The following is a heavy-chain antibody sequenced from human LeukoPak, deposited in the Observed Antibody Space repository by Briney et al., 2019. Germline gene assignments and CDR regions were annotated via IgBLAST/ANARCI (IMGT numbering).Heavy chain of an antibody. V-gene: IGHV4-39*01. CDR3: ARVGVLNWFDP. CDR1: GGPISSSPYY. Sequence: SETLSLTCTVSGGPISSSPYYWGWIRQAPGKGREWIGNIYYSGSTFYNPSLKSRVTISVDTSKNQFSLKLSSVTAADTAVYYCARVGVLNWFDPWGQGTPVTVSS. J-gene: IGHJ5*02. D-gene: IGHD1-26*01. CDR2: IYYSGST.